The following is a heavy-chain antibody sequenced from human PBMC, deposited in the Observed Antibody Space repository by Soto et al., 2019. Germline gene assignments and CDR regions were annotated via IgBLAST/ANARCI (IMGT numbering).Heavy chain of an antibody. D-gene: IGHD3-3*01. CDR3: AKDLASTIFGVVIIPYYYYYMDV. Sequence: EVQLLESGGGLVQPGGSLRLSCAASGFTFSSYAMSWVRQALGKGLEWVSAISGSGGSTYYADSVKGRFTISRDNSKNTLYLQMNSLRAEDTAVYYCAKDLASTIFGVVIIPYYYYYMDVWGKGTTVTVSS. V-gene: IGHV3-23*01. J-gene: IGHJ6*03. CDR1: GFTFSSYA. CDR2: ISGSGGST.